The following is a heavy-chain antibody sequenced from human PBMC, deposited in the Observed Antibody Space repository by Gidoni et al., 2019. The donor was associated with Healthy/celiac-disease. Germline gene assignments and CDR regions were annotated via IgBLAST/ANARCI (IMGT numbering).Heavy chain of an antibody. J-gene: IGHJ5*02. CDR2: MNPNSGNT. D-gene: IGHD4-17*01. V-gene: IGHV1-8*01. CDR1: GYTFTSYD. Sequence: QVQLVQSGAEVKKPGSSVKVPCKASGYTFTSYDIHWVRQATGQGLEWMGWMNPNSGNTGYAQNVQGRVTMTRNTSISTAYMELSSLRSEDTAVYYCARGLVDYGDCNWFDPWGQGTLVTVSS. CDR3: ARGLVDYGDCNWFDP.